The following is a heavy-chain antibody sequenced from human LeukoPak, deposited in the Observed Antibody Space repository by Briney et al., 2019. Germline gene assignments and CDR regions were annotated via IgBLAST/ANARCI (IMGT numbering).Heavy chain of an antibody. CDR1: GFTFGTYA. J-gene: IGHJ6*02. Sequence: GGSLRLSCGASGFTFGTYAMTWVRQGPGKGLEWVSVISGDGDLTYYTNSVKGRFTISRDNSKNTLYLQMNSLRADDTALYYCAKATTRGGTSNYYYYGMDVWGHGTTVTVSS. V-gene: IGHV3-23*01. CDR2: ISGDGDLT. CDR3: AKATTRGGTSNYYYYGMDV. D-gene: IGHD1-1*01.